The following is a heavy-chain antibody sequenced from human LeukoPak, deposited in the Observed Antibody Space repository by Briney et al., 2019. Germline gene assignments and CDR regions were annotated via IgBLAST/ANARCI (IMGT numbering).Heavy chain of an antibody. J-gene: IGHJ4*02. D-gene: IGHD2-15*01. V-gene: IGHV3-23*01. CDR3: AKGGCRGTCNPLAY. CDR2: SGDSDGST. CDR1: GFTFSGSG. Sequence: GGSLTLSCAASGFTFSGSGMSWVRQAPGNGLEWISSSGDSDGSTYYADSLKGRFTISRDNSKNTLYLQMNNLRAEDTAVYYCAKGGCRGTCNPLAYWGQGALVTVS.